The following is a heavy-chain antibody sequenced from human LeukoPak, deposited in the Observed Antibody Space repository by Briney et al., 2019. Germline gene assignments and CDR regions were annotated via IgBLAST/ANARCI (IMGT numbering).Heavy chain of an antibody. D-gene: IGHD3-16*01. CDR1: GFTFSSYS. CDR3: AREGTQGEPPAVDAFDI. CDR2: ISSSSSYI. V-gene: IGHV3-21*01. J-gene: IGHJ3*02. Sequence: PGGSLRLSCAASGFTFSSYSMNWVRQAPGKGLEWVSSISSSSSYIYYADSVKGRFTISRDNAKNSLYLQMNSLRAEDTAVYYCAREGTQGEPPAVDAFDIWGQGTMVTVSS.